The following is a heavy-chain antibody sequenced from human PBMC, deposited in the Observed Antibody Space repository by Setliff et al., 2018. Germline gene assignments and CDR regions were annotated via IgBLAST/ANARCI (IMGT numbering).Heavy chain of an antibody. D-gene: IGHD1-26*01. V-gene: IGHV1-18*01. J-gene: IGHJ4*02. CDR2: ISAYNGNT. CDR1: GYTFTSYG. Sequence: ASVKVSCKASGYTFTSYGISWVRQAPGQGLEWMGWISAYNGNTNYAQKFQGRVTMTEDTSTDPAYMELSSLRSEDTAVYYCATQPLQWELLGFDYWGQGTLVTVSS. CDR3: ATQPLQWELLGFDY.